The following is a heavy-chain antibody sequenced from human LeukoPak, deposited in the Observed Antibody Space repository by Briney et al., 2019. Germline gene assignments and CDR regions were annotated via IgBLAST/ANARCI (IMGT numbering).Heavy chain of an antibody. CDR2: IYTSGST. J-gene: IGHJ3*02. D-gene: IGHD1-26*01. V-gene: IGHV4-4*07. CDR1: GGSIISYY. Sequence: SETLSLTCTVSGGSIISYYWSCIRQPAGKGLEWIGRIYTSGSTNYSPSLKSRVTMSVDTSKNQFSLKLSSVTAADTAVYYCARVRTGNYYNDAFDIWGQGTMVTVSS. CDR3: ARVRTGNYYNDAFDI.